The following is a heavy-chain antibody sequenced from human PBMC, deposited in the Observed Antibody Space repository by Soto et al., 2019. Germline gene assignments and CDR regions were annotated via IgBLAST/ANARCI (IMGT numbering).Heavy chain of an antibody. CDR2: IWYDGSSK. J-gene: IGHJ4*02. CDR1: GFTFSSTG. CDR3: ARDVGSGGNGVDY. D-gene: IGHD2-8*01. Sequence: QVQLVESGGGVVQPGRSVRLSCATSGFTFSSTGMHWVRQAPGKGLEWVAVIWYDGSSKYYGDPAKGRFIISRENSKDTFYLEMNSLRAEDTAMYYCARDVGSGGNGVDYWGQGTLVTVSS. V-gene: IGHV3-33*01.